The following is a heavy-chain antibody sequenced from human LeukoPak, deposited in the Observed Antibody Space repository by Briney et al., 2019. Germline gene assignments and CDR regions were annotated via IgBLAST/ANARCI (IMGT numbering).Heavy chain of an antibody. V-gene: IGHV3-21*01. CDR2: ISSSSSYI. J-gene: IGHJ6*03. Sequence: PGGSLRLSCAASGFTFSSYSMNWVRQAPGKGLEWVSSISSSSSYIYYADSVKGRFAISRDNAKNSLYLQMNSLRAEDTAVYYCARDGGGTTYYYYYMDVWGKGTTVTVSS. CDR3: ARDGGGTTYYYYYMDV. D-gene: IGHD1-7*01. CDR1: GFTFSSYS.